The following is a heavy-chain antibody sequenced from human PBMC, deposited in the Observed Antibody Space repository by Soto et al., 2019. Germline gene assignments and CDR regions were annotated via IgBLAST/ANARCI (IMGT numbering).Heavy chain of an antibody. D-gene: IGHD1-1*01. Sequence: PGGFLRLSCAASGFTFSSYAMRWVRQAPGKGLEWVSAISGSGGSTYYADSVKGRFTISRDNSKNTLYLQMNNLRAEDTAVYYCAKHWNDWFDPWGQGTLVTVSS. CDR3: AKHWNDWFDP. CDR1: GFTFSSYA. V-gene: IGHV3-23*01. CDR2: ISGSGGST. J-gene: IGHJ5*02.